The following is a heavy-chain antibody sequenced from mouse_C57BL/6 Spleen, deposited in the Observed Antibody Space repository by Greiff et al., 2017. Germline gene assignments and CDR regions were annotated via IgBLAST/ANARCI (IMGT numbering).Heavy chain of an antibody. CDR1: GYTFTSYT. J-gene: IGHJ3*01. V-gene: IGHV1-4*01. CDR2: INPSSGFT. CDR3: STLV. Sequence: VQLQQSGAELARPGASVKMSCKASGYTFTSYTMHWVKQRHGPGLEWIGYINPSSGFTKYNQKFKDKATLTADKSSSTAYMQLSILTSEDSAVYYFSTLVWCQGTLVTVSA.